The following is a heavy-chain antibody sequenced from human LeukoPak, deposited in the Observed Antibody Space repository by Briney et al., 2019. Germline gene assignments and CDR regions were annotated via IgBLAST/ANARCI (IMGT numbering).Heavy chain of an antibody. Sequence: GGSLRLSCAASGFTFSSYWMSWVRQAPGKGLEWVANIKQDGSEKYYVDSVKGRFTISRDNAKNSLYLQMNSLRAEDTAVYYCARGLAVAGRRPSSLNWFDPWGQGTLVTVSS. D-gene: IGHD6-19*01. V-gene: IGHV3-7*01. J-gene: IGHJ5*02. CDR1: GFTFSSYW. CDR2: IKQDGSEK. CDR3: ARGLAVAGRRPSSLNWFDP.